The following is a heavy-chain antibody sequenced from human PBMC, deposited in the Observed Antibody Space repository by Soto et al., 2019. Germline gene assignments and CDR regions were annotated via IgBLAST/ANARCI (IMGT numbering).Heavy chain of an antibody. V-gene: IGHV4-30-4*01. CDR2: ISYSGST. CDR1: GGSISSGNYY. J-gene: IGHJ2*01. CDR3: ARFNWYFDL. Sequence: SETLSLTCTVSGGSISSGNYYWSWIRQPPGKGLEWIGFISYSGSTYYNASLKSRVTISVDTSKNQFSLNLNSVTAADTAVYYCARFNWYFDLWGRGTLVTVSS.